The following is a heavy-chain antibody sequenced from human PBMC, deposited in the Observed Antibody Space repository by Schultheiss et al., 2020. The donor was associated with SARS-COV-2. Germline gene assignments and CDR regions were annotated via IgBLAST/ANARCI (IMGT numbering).Heavy chain of an antibody. CDR2: INWNGGST. J-gene: IGHJ4*02. CDR1: GFTFGDYG. CDR3: ARVDRGLWLGTGETNFDY. V-gene: IGHV3-20*04. Sequence: GSLRLSCAASGFTFGDYGMSWVRQAPGKGLEWVSGINWNGGSTGYADSVKGRFTISRDNAKNSLYLQMNSLRAEDTALYYCARVDRGLWLGTGETNFDYWGQGTLVTVSS. D-gene: IGHD5-18*01.